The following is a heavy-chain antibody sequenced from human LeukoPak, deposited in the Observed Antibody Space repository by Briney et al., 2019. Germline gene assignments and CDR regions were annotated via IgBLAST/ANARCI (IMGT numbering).Heavy chain of an antibody. CDR1: GGSLNNYY. J-gene: IGHJ4*02. Sequence: SETLSLTCTVSGGSLNNYYWTWIRQPPGKGLEWIGYIYYSGNTNYNPSLKSRVTISLDTSKNQFSLKLTSVTAADTAMYYCARRKAKTPNYFDYWGQGALVTVSS. CDR2: IYYSGNT. CDR3: ARRKAKTPNYFDY. V-gene: IGHV4-59*08.